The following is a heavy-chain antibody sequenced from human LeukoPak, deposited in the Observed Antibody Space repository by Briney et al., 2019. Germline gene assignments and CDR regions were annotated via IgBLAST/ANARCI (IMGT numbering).Heavy chain of an antibody. Sequence: ASVKVSCKASGYTFTGYYMHWVRQAPGQGLEWMGRINPNSGGTNYAQKFQGRVTMTRDTSTSTAYMELSRLRSDDTAVYYCARGEDYYDSSGYRSGAFDIWGQGTMVTVSS. CDR3: ARGEDYYDSSGYRSGAFDI. J-gene: IGHJ3*02. CDR2: INPNSGGT. V-gene: IGHV1-2*06. CDR1: GYTFTGYY. D-gene: IGHD3-22*01.